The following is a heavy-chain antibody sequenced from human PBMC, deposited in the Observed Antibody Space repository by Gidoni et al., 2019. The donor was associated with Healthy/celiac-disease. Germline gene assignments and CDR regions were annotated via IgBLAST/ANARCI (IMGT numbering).Heavy chain of an antibody. J-gene: IGHJ1*01. V-gene: IGHV4-39*01. Sequence: QLQLQESGPGLVKPSETLSLTCTVPGGSLSSSSYYWCWIRQPPGKGLEWIGSIYYSGSTYYKPSLKSRVTISVDTSKNQFSLKLSSVTAADTAVYYCASVAVADPAEYFQHWGQGTLVTVSS. CDR3: ASVAVADPAEYFQH. CDR2: IYYSGST. CDR1: GGSLSSSSYY. D-gene: IGHD6-19*01.